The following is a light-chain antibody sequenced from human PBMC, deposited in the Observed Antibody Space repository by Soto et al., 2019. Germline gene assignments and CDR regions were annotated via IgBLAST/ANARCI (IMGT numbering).Light chain of an antibody. Sequence: EIVLTQSPGTLSLSPGERATLSCRASQSVSSTYLAWYQQKPGQAPRLLIYGASNRATGIPDRFGGSGSGTDFTLTISRLEPEDFAVYYCQQYGGSRWTFGQGTKVDIK. CDR2: GAS. J-gene: IGKJ1*01. V-gene: IGKV3-20*01. CDR1: QSVSSTY. CDR3: QQYGGSRWT.